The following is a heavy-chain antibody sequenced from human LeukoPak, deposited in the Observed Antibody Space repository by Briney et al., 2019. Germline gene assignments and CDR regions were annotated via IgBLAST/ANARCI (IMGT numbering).Heavy chain of an antibody. V-gene: IGHV1-46*02. CDR3: ARQGTYSSAIGMGY. CDR1: GYTFNNHY. J-gene: IGHJ4*02. Sequence: ASVKVSCKASGYTFNNHYMYWVRQVPGQGLEWMGVINPSGGSTSYAQKFQGRVTMTRDTSTRTVYMEVNSLRSEDTAVYYRARQGTYSSAIGMGYWGQGTLVTVSS. CDR2: INPSGGST. D-gene: IGHD6-19*01.